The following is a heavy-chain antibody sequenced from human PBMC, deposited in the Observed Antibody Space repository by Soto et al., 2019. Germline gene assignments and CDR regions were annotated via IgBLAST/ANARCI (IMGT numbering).Heavy chain of an antibody. Sequence: GGSLRLSCAASGFTFSSYGMHWVRQAPGKGLEWVAVISYDGSNKYYADSVKGRFTISRDNSKNTLYLQMNSLRAEDTAVYYCAKELAYYYDSSGYYLDYWGQGTLVTVSS. CDR1: GFTFSSYG. J-gene: IGHJ4*02. CDR2: ISYDGSNK. D-gene: IGHD3-22*01. CDR3: AKELAYYYDSSGYYLDY. V-gene: IGHV3-30*18.